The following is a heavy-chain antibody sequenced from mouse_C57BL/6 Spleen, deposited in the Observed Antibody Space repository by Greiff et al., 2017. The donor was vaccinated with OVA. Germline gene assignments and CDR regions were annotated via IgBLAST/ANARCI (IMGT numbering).Heavy chain of an antibody. CDR2: IYPGSGST. Sequence: VQLQQPGAELVKPGASVKMSCKASGYTFTSYWITWVKQRPGQGLEWIGDIYPGSGSTNYNEKFKSKATLTVDTSSSTAYMQLSSLTSEDSAVYYCARKGYSNGAMDYWGQGTSVTVSS. CDR1: GYTFTSYW. V-gene: IGHV1-55*01. D-gene: IGHD2-5*01. J-gene: IGHJ4*01. CDR3: ARKGYSNGAMDY.